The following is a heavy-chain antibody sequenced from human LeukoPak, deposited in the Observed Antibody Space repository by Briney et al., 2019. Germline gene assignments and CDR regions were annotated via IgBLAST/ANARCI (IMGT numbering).Heavy chain of an antibody. CDR2: IYYSGST. Sequence: PSETLSLTCTVSGGSISSYHWSWIRQPPGKGLECIGYIYYSGSTNYNPSLKSRVTISVDKSKNQFSLKLNSVSVADTAVYYCVRGAGEGGSSDWFDPWGQGTLVIVSP. V-gene: IGHV4-59*12. CDR1: GGSISSYH. J-gene: IGHJ5*02. CDR3: VRGAGEGGSSDWFDP. D-gene: IGHD6-6*01.